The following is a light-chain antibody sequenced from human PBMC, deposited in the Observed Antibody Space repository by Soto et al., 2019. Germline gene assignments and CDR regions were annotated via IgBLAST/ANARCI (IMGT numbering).Light chain of an antibody. J-gene: IGKJ4*01. CDR3: QQYYNSVLT. CDR1: QSISNF. V-gene: IGKV1-39*01. Sequence: DIQMTQSPSSLSASLGDRVTITCRASQSISNFLNWVQHKPGNAPKILISAASTLQSGVPPRFSGIESGTDFTLTSSRLQPEDSAIYYWQQYYNSVLTFGGGTKVEIK. CDR2: AAS.